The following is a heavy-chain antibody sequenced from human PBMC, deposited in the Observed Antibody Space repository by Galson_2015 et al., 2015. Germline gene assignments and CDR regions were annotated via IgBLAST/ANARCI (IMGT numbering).Heavy chain of an antibody. Sequence: SLRLSCAASGFTFSSYGMHWVRQAPGKGLEWVAVISYDGSNKYYADSVKGRFTISRDNSKNTLYLQMNSLRAEDTAVYYCAKDRGYDFWSGYWVGYYYYGMDVWGQGTPVTVSS. V-gene: IGHV3-30*18. CDR2: ISYDGSNK. CDR1: GFTFSSYG. J-gene: IGHJ6*02. D-gene: IGHD3-3*01. CDR3: AKDRGYDFWSGYWVGYYYYGMDV.